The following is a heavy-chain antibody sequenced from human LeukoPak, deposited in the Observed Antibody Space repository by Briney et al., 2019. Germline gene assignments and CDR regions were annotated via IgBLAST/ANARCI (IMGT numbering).Heavy chain of an antibody. Sequence: ASVKVSCKASGYTFTGYFMRWVRQAPGQGLEWMGWINPNSGGTNYAQKFQGRVTMTRDTSISTAYMELSRLRSDDTAVYYCARLQYYDFWSGGWFDPGGQGTLVTVSS. V-gene: IGHV1-2*02. J-gene: IGHJ5*02. CDR2: INPNSGGT. D-gene: IGHD3-3*01. CDR1: GYTFTGYF. CDR3: ARLQYYDFWSGGWFDP.